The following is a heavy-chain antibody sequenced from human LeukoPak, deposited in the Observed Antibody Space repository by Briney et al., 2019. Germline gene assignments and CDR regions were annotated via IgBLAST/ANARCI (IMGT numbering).Heavy chain of an antibody. Sequence: GGSLRLSCAASGFTFSSYSMNWVRQAPRKGLEWVSSISSSSYIYYADSVKGRFTISRDNAKNSLYLQMNSLRAEDTAVYYCASEEDSRSWISGFDYWGQGTLVTVSS. CDR2: ISSSSYI. CDR3: ASEEDSRSWISGFDY. CDR1: GFTFSSYS. J-gene: IGHJ4*02. V-gene: IGHV3-21*01. D-gene: IGHD6-13*01.